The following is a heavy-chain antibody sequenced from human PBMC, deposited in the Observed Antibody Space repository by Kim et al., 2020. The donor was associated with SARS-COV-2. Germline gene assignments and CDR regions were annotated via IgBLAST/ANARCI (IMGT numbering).Heavy chain of an antibody. CDR3: ARGGGIWFRELLVDY. J-gene: IGHJ4*02. Sequence: QKFQGRATMTRDTSISTAYMELSRLRSDDTAVYYCARGGGIWFRELLVDYWGQGTLVTVSS. D-gene: IGHD3-10*01. V-gene: IGHV1-2*02.